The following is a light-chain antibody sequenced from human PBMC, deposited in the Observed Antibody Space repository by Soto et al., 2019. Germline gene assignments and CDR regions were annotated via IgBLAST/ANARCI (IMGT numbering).Light chain of an antibody. CDR1: SSNIGAGYD. V-gene: IGLV1-40*01. Sequence: QSVLTHPPSVSGAPGQRVTISCTGSSSNIGAGYDVHWYQQLPGTAPKLLIYGNSNRPSGVPDRFSGSKSGPSASLAITGLQAEDEADYYCQSYDSSLSGSGVFGGGTKLTVL. CDR2: GNS. J-gene: IGLJ3*02. CDR3: QSYDSSLSGSGV.